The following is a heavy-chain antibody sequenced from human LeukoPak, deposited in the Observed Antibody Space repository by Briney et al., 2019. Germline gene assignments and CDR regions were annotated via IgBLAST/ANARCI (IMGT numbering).Heavy chain of an antibody. D-gene: IGHD3-22*01. CDR2: ISGSGGST. J-gene: IGHJ4*02. Sequence: GGSLRLSCAASGFTFSSYAMSWVRQAPGKGLEWVSAISGSGGSTYYADSVKGRFTISRDNSKNTLYLQMNSLRAEDTAVYYCAKGANYYYDSSGYATFDYWGQGTLVTVSS. CDR1: GFTFSSYA. CDR3: AKGANYYYDSSGYATFDY. V-gene: IGHV3-23*01.